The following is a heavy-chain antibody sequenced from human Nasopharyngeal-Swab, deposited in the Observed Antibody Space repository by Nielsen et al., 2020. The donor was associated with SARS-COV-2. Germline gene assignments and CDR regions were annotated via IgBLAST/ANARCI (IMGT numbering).Heavy chain of an antibody. V-gene: IGHV3-30*18. CDR2: ISYEGSKK. D-gene: IGHD3-10*01. Sequence: GGSLRLSCAASGFNFNNFGMHWIRQAPGKGLEWVAVISYEGSKKSYADFVKGRFAISRDHSTNTLSLQMNSLGPDDTAVYYCAKASQFPWFGQFRNDAFDVWGRGTMVTVSS. CDR3: AKASQFPWFGQFRNDAFDV. J-gene: IGHJ3*01. CDR1: GFNFNNFG.